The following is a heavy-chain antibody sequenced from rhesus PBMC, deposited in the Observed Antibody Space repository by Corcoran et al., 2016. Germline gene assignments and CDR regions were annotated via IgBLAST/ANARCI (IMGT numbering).Heavy chain of an antibody. D-gene: IGHD3-9*01. V-gene: IGHV1S2*01. CDR3: ARASEDDDGYYYTYGLDS. J-gene: IGHJ6*01. CDR1: GYTFTDYY. Sequence: QVQLVQSGAEVKKPGSSVKVSCKASGYTFTDYYMHWLRQAPRQGLEWMGWINPYNGNTKYQQKFQSRGTMTRDTSTSTAYMELSSLRSEDTAVYYCARASEDDDGYYYTYGLDSWGQGVVVTVSS. CDR2: INPYNGNT.